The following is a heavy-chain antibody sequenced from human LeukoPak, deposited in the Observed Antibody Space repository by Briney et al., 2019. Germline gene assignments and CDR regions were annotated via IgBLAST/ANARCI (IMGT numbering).Heavy chain of an antibody. D-gene: IGHD5-24*01. V-gene: IGHV3-30*04. J-gene: IGHJ4*02. CDR1: GFTFSSYA. CDR3: ARRSRDGWYFDY. CDR2: ISYDGSTK. Sequence: PGGSLRLSCAASGFTFSSYAMHWVRQAPGKGLEWVAFISYDGSTKYYADSVKGRFTISRDNSKNTLYLQMNSLRTEDTAVYYCARRSRDGWYFDYWGQGTLVTVSS.